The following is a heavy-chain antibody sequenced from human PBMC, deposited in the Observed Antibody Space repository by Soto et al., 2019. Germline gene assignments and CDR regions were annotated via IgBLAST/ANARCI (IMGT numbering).Heavy chain of an antibody. J-gene: IGHJ5*01. CDR3: ARRERYYGSPGWFDP. CDR1: GASINNFAYY. Sequence: SSETLSLTCSVSGASINNFAYYWGWIRQPPGKGLEWIGTVYYNENTYYNPSLKSRVAISVDTAKNQFSLNLRSVTAADTAIYFCARRERYYGSPGWFDPWGQGTLVTVSS. CDR2: VYYNENT. V-gene: IGHV4-39*01. D-gene: IGHD3-10*01.